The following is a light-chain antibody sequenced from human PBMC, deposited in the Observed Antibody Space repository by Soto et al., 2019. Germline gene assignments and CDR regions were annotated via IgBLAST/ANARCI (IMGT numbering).Light chain of an antibody. J-gene: IGLJ1*01. CDR1: SSDIGGYDY. CDR3: CSYAGSYTHV. Sequence: QSVLAQPASVSGSPGQSITISCTGTSSDIGGYDYVSWYQHHPGKAPKFIIYGVTNRPSGVSHRFSGSKSGNTASLTISGLQAEDEADYFCCSYAGSYTHVFGTGTKVTVL. V-gene: IGLV2-14*01. CDR2: GVT.